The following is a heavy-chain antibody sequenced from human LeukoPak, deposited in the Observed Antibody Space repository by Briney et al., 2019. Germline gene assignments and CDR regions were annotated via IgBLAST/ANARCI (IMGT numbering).Heavy chain of an antibody. V-gene: IGHV4-34*01. Sequence: SETLSLTCAVYGGSFSGYYWSWIRQPPGKGLEWIGEINHSGSTNYNPSLQSRVTISVDTSKNQFSLKLSSVTAADTAVYYCARVVSPIATPYYYYGMDVWGQGTTVTVSS. CDR1: GGSFSGYY. CDR3: ARVVSPIATPYYYYGMDV. D-gene: IGHD2-21*01. J-gene: IGHJ6*02. CDR2: INHSGST.